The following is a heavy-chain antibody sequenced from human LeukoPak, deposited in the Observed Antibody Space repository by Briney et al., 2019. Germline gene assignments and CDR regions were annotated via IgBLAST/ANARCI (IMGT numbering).Heavy chain of an antibody. CDR1: GGSISSYY. J-gene: IGHJ4*02. D-gene: IGHD3-10*01. V-gene: IGHV4-59*01. CDR2: IYYSGST. CDR3: ASSRYRGYGSGSYSFDY. Sequence: MASETLSLTCTVSGGSISSYYWSWIRQPPGKGLEWIGYIYYSGSTNYSPSLKSRVTISVDTSKNQFSLKLSSVTAADTAVYYCASSRYRGYGSGSYSFDYWGQGTLVTVSS.